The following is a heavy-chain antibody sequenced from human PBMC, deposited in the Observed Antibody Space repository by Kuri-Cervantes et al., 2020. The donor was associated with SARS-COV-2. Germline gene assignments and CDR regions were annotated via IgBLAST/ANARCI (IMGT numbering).Heavy chain of an antibody. Sequence: GESLKISCAASGFTFSSYAMHWVRQAPGKGLEWVAFIRYDGSNKYYADSVKGRVTISRDNSKNSLYLQMNSLRAEDTAVYYCANDGGDTVLLFDYWGQGTLVTVSS. CDR2: IRYDGSNK. D-gene: IGHD5-18*01. CDR3: ANDGGDTVLLFDY. V-gene: IGHV3-30*02. J-gene: IGHJ4*02. CDR1: GFTFSSYA.